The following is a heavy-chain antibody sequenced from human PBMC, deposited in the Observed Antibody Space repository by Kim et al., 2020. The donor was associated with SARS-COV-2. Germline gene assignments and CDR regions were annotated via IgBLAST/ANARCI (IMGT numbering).Heavy chain of an antibody. V-gene: IGHV1-24*01. J-gene: IGHJ4*02. D-gene: IGHD1-26*01. Sequence: GETLYAQKFQGRVTMTEDTSTDTAYMELSSLRSEDTAVYYCATGSWELQGWGQGTLVTVSS. CDR3: ATGSWELQG. CDR2: GET.